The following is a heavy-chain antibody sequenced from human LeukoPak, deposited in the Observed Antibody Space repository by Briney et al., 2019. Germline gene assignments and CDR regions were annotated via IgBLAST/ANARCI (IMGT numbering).Heavy chain of an antibody. V-gene: IGHV3-33*01. D-gene: IGHD1-26*01. CDR2: IWYDGSIK. CDR3: ARVGSGSYFLDGFDI. J-gene: IGHJ3*02. CDR1: GFTFSSYG. Sequence: GGSLRLSCAASGFTFSSYGMHWVRQAPGKGLEWVAVIWYDGSIKYYADSVKGRFTISRDNPENTLYLQMNSLRAEDTAVYYCARVGSGSYFLDGFDIWGQGTMVTVSS.